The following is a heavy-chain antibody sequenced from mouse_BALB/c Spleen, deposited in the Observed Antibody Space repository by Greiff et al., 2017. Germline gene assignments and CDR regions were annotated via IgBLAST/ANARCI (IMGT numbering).Heavy chain of an antibody. J-gene: IGHJ4*01. CDR3: TREYYRYDEAMDY. V-gene: IGHV3-2*02. CDR2: ISYSGST. D-gene: IGHD2-14*01. CDR1: GYSITSDYA. Sequence: EVQLVESGPGLVKPSQSLSLTCTVTGYSITSDYAWNWIRQFPGNKLEWMGYISYSGSTSYNPSLKSRISITRDTSKNQFFLQLNSVTTEDTATYYCTREYYRYDEAMDYWGQGTSVTVSS.